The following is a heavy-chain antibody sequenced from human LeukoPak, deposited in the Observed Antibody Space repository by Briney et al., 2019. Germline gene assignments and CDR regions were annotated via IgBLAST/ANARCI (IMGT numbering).Heavy chain of an antibody. CDR2: IYDDNT. D-gene: IGHD3-10*01. CDR1: GFTVSAYA. V-gene: IGHV3-23*01. CDR3: AARKVRGVWFYLDY. J-gene: IGHJ4*02. Sequence: GGSLRLSCAASGFTVSAYAMAWVRQAPGKGLEWVSTIYDDNTYYADSVKGRFAISTDNSKNTLYLQMNSLRVEDTAVYFCAARKVRGVWFYLDYWAREPWSPSPQ.